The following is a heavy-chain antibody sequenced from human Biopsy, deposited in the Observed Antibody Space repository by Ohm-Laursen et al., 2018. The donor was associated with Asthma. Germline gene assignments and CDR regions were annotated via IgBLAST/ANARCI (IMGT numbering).Heavy chain of an antibody. D-gene: IGHD5-12*01. V-gene: IGHV1-69*01. CDR2: LIPVLGTP. CDR1: GDSFSNYA. J-gene: IGHJ6*02. Sequence: SSVKVSCNASGDSFSNYAISWVRQAPGQGLEWMGGLIPVLGTPDHAQMFEGRVTIAADEPTSTAYMELSSLSSEDTAVYYCARGYSGSDRIVYYYSGLEVWGQGTTVTVSS. CDR3: ARGYSGSDRIVYYYSGLEV.